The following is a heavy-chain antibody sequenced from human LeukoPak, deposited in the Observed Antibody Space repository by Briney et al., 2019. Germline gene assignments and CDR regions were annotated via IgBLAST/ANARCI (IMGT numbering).Heavy chain of an antibody. CDR3: ARGGLSIMGY. CDR2: ISSSGSTK. V-gene: IGHV3-48*01. D-gene: IGHD2/OR15-2a*01. CDR1: GITFSSYS. Sequence: GGSLRLSCGASGITFSSYSMNWVHQAPGKGLEWVSYISSSGSTKYYADSVKGRFTISRDNARNSLYLQMNSLRAEDTAVYFCARGGLSIMGYWGQGTLVTVSS. J-gene: IGHJ4*02.